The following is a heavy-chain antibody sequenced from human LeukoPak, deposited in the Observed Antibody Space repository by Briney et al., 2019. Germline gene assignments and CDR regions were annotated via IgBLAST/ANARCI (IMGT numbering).Heavy chain of an antibody. CDR2: IYSGGST. Sequence: GGSLRPSCAASGFTVSSNYMSWVRQAPGKGLEWVSVIYSGGSTYYADSVKGRFTISRENSKNTLYLQMNSLRAEDTAVYYCARDRTSSSWPYMDVWGKGTTVTVSS. CDR3: ARDRTSSSWPYMDV. CDR1: GFTVSSNY. J-gene: IGHJ6*03. V-gene: IGHV3-53*01. D-gene: IGHD6-6*01.